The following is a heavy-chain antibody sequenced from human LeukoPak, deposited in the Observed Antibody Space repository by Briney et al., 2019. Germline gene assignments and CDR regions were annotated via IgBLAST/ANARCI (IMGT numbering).Heavy chain of an antibody. CDR3: ARYTLRHYGHYAVRYFDL. D-gene: IGHD4-17*01. Sequence: GESLKISCKGSGYRFTSYWIGWVRQMPGKGLEWMGIIYAGDSDTRYSPSLQGQVTISADKSISTAYLQWSSLKASDTAMYYCARYTLRHYGHYAVRYFDLWGRGPLVTVSS. CDR2: IYAGDSDT. J-gene: IGHJ2*01. V-gene: IGHV5-51*01. CDR1: GYRFTSYW.